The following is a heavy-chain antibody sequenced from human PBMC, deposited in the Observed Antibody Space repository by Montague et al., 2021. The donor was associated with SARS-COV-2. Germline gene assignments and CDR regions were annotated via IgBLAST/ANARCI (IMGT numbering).Heavy chain of an antibody. J-gene: IGHJ6*02. CDR1: GFTFSDNY. D-gene: IGHD5-12*01. CDR2: ISSSSRDI. CDR3: AREGRVVATGSHYGMDV. V-gene: IGHV3-11*05. Sequence: SLRLSCAASGFTFSDNYMSWIRQAPGKGLEWVSYISSSSRDIKYADSVKGRFTISRDNVESSLYLQMNSLRGEDTAVNYCAREGRVVATGSHYGMDVWGPGTTVIVSS.